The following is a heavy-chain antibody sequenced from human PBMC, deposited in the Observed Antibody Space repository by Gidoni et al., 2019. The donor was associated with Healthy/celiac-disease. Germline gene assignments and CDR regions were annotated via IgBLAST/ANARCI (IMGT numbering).Heavy chain of an antibody. CDR3: AREGGIVVVINDAFDI. Sequence: QVQLVQSGAEVKKPGASVKVSCKASGYTFTGYYMHWVRQAPGQGLEWMGWINPNSGGTNYAQKFQGRVTMTRDTSISTAYMELSRLRSDDTAVYYCAREGGIVVVINDAFDIWGQGTMVTVSS. CDR1: GYTFTGYY. J-gene: IGHJ3*02. D-gene: IGHD3-22*01. CDR2: INPNSGGT. V-gene: IGHV1-2*02.